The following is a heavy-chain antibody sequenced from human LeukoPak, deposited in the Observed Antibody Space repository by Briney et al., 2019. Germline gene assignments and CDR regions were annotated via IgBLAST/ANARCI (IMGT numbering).Heavy chain of an antibody. CDR1: GGSISSADYY. J-gene: IGHJ4*02. D-gene: IGHD2-15*01. V-gene: IGHV4-30-4*08. Sequence: SQTLSLTCTVSGGSISSADYYWSWMRPPPGKGLEWIGYIYYSGSTYYNPSLRSRVTISVDTSKNQFSLKLSSVTAADTAVYYCAIARYCSGGSCYHFDYWGQGTLVTVSS. CDR3: AIARYCSGGSCYHFDY. CDR2: IYYSGST.